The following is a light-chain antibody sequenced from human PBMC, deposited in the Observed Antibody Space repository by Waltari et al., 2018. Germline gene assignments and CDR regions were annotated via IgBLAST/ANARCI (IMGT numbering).Light chain of an antibody. J-gene: IGKJ4*01. V-gene: IGKV3-11*01. CDR2: DAS. CDR3: QQRGTWPLT. CDR1: QGVSSN. Sequence: EIVLTQSPATLPLSPGERGTLSCRASQGVSSNLAWYQQKPGQAPRLLIYDASNRATGVPARFSGSGSGTDFTLTISSLEPEDFAVYYCQQRGTWPLTFGGGTKVEIK.